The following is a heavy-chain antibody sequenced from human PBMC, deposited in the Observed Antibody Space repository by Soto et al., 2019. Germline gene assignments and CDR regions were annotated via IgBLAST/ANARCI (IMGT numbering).Heavy chain of an antibody. D-gene: IGHD3-9*01. V-gene: IGHV3-23*01. Sequence: EVQLLESGGGLVQPGGSLRLSCAASGFTFSSYAMSWVRQAPGKGLEWVSAISGSGGSTYYADSVKGRFTISRDNSKNTLDRQRNSRGAEDTAVNYWAKGPATFDYDNREANHYFDYWGQGTLVTVSS. CDR1: GFTFSSYA. J-gene: IGHJ4*02. CDR2: ISGSGGST. CDR3: AKGPATFDYDNREANHYFDY.